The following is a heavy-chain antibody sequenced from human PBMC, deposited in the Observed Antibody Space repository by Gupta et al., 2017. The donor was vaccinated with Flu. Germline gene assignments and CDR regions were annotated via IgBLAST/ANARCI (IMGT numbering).Heavy chain of an antibody. J-gene: IGHJ6*02. V-gene: IGHV3-23*01. CDR1: GFTFNNYA. CDR2: MSGSGDRM. D-gene: IGHD2-21*02. Sequence: EVHLLESGGGLVQPGGSLRLSCAASGFTFNNYAMSWVRQAPDKGLEWVSTMSGSGDRMYYAASVKGRFTISRDNSKNTLYLQMNSLRAEDTAVYYCAKEMAYCGADCSPKSYYYGMNIWGQGTTVTISS. CDR3: AKEMAYCGADCSPKSYYYGMNI.